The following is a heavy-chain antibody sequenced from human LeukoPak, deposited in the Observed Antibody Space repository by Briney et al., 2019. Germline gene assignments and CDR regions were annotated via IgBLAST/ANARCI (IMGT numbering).Heavy chain of an antibody. CDR2: INPSGGST. J-gene: IGHJ6*02. Sequence: GASVKVSCKASGYTFTSYYMHWVRQAPGQGLEWMGIINPSGGSTSYAQKFQGRVTKTRDTSTSTVYMELSSLRSEDTAVYYCAGHTAMADYYYYGMDVWGQGTTVTVSS. V-gene: IGHV1-46*01. D-gene: IGHD5-18*01. CDR3: AGHTAMADYYYYGMDV. CDR1: GYTFTSYY.